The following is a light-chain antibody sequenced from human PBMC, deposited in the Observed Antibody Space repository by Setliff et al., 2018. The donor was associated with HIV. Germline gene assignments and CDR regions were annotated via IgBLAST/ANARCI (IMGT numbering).Light chain of an antibody. Sequence: SVLTQPASVSGSPGQSITISCTGTSSDVGGYNYVSWYQQHPGKAPKLMIYEVSNRPSGVSNRFSGSKSGKTASLTISGLQAEDEAEYYCSSYTTSNSLVFGRGTKVTV. CDR3: SSYTTSNSLV. CDR1: SSDVGGYNY. J-gene: IGLJ3*02. V-gene: IGLV2-14*01. CDR2: EVS.